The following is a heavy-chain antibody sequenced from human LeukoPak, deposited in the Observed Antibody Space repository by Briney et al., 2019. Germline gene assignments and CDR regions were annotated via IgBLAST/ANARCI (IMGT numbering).Heavy chain of an antibody. CDR3: ARYGTVVTPGFDY. CDR1: GYTFTGYY. J-gene: IGHJ4*02. Sequence: GASVKVSCKASGYTFTGYYMHWVRQAPGQGLEWMGWINPNSGGTNYAQKFQGRVTMTRDTSNSTAYMELSRLRSDDTAVYYCARYGTVVTPGFDYWGQGTLVTVSS. V-gene: IGHV1-2*02. CDR2: INPNSGGT. D-gene: IGHD4-23*01.